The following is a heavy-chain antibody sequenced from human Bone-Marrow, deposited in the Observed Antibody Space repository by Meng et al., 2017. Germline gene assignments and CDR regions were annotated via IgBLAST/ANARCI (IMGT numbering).Heavy chain of an antibody. CDR3: ARGGCCSDGTCYSNYGP. CDR1: GGSISGFI. J-gene: IGHJ5*02. CDR2: IYYSGST. V-gene: IGHV4-59*01. Sequence: SETLSLTCTVSGGSISGFIWSWIRQPPGKGLEWIGYIYYSGSTNYNASLRSRVTMSVDTSKNQFSLKLSSVTAADTAVYYCARGGCCSDGTCYSNYGPWGQGTLVTVSS. D-gene: IGHD2-15*01.